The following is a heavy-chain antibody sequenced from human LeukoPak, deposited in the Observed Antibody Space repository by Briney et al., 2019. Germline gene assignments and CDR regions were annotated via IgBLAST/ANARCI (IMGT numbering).Heavy chain of an antibody. CDR2: INPNSGGT. Sequence: ASVKVSCKASGYSFSGYYMHWVRQAPGQGLEWMGWINPNSGGTNYAQRFQGRVTMTRDRSISTAYMELSRLRSDDTAVYYCARNDYSNLKFAYWGQGTLVTVSS. CDR1: GYSFSGYY. CDR3: ARNDYSNLKFAY. V-gene: IGHV1-2*02. D-gene: IGHD4-11*01. J-gene: IGHJ4*02.